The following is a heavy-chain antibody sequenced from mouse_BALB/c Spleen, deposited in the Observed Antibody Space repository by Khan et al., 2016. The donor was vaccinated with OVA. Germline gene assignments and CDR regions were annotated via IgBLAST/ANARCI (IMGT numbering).Heavy chain of an antibody. CDR3: TRTGWAAFAY. CDR2: INPSNGGT. J-gene: IGHJ3*01. Sequence: QVQLQQSGAELVKPGASVKLSCKASGYTFTSYYIYWVKQRPGKGLEWIGGINPSNGGTYFNEKFESKATLTVDKSSSTAFMQVSSLTSEDSAVYYCTRTGWAAFAYWGQGTLVTVSA. D-gene: IGHD1-1*02. CDR1: GYTFTSYY. V-gene: IGHV1S81*02.